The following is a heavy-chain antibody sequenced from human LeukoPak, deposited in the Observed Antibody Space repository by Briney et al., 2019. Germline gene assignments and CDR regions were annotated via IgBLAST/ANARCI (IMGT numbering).Heavy chain of an antibody. CDR3: ARDRSIGITTADRSFEY. CDR2: ISYDGSYK. Sequence: GGSLRLSCAASGFTFSSYAMHWVRQAPGQGLEWVAVISYDGSYKYYADSVRGRFSISRDNSKITLYLQMDSLGAEDTAVYYCARDRSIGITTADRSFEYWGQGILVSVSS. CDR1: GFTFSSYA. V-gene: IGHV3-30-3*01. J-gene: IGHJ4*02. D-gene: IGHD3-10*01.